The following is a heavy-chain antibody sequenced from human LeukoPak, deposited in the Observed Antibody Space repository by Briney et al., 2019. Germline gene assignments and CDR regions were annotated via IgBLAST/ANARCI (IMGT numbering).Heavy chain of an antibody. CDR2: SIPIFVTA. D-gene: IGHD2-15*01. CDR1: GGTFSSYA. J-gene: IGHJ4*02. V-gene: IGHV1-69*06. CDR3: ARDWGYCSGGSCYSPFDY. Sequence: GASVKVSCKASGGTFSSYAISWGRQARGQGLGWMGRSIPIFVTANYAQKFQGRVTHTADKSTSTAYMELSSLRSDDTAVYYCARDWGYCSGGSCYSPFDYWGQGTLVTVSS.